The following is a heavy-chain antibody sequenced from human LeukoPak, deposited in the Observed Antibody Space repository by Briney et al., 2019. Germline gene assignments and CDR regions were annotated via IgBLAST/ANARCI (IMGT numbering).Heavy chain of an antibody. V-gene: IGHV4-39*07. CDR2: IYYSGST. D-gene: IGHD2-2*02. J-gene: IGHJ4*02. CDR1: GGSFSSSSYY. Sequence: PSETLSLTCTVSGGSFSSSSYYWGWIRQPPGKGLEWIGSIYYSGSTYYNPSLKSRVTISVDTSKNQFSLKLISVTAADTAVYYCYTRRFDYWGQGTLVTVSS. CDR3: YTRRFDY.